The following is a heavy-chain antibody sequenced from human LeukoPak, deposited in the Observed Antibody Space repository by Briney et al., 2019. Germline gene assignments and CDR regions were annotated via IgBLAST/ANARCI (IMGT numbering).Heavy chain of an antibody. Sequence: GGSLRLSCAASGFTFSSYSMNWVRQAPGKGPEWVSSISSSSSYIYYADSVKGRFTISRDNAKNSLYLQMNSLRAEDTAVYYCARHYYVWGSYLDYWGQGTLVTVSS. CDR1: GFTFSSYS. V-gene: IGHV3-21*01. D-gene: IGHD3-16*01. CDR2: ISSSSSYI. CDR3: ARHYYVWGSYLDY. J-gene: IGHJ4*02.